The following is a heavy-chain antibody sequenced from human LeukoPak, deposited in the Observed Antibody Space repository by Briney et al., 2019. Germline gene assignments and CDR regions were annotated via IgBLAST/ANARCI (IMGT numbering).Heavy chain of an antibody. Sequence: SETLSLTCTVSGGSISDYYWSLIRQPPGKGLEWIGYVHYRGSTIYNPSLKSRVTILLDTPNKQFSLRLTSVTAADTAVYYCARGTDFQRWGQGTLVTVSS. CDR3: ARGTDFQR. J-gene: IGHJ1*01. CDR2: VHYRGST. CDR1: GGSISDYY. V-gene: IGHV4-59*08.